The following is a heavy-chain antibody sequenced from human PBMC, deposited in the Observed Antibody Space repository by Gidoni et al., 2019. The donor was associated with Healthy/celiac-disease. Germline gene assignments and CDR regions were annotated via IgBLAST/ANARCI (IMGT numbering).Heavy chain of an antibody. Sequence: QVQLQESGPGLVKPSETLSLTCAVSGYSISSGYYWGWIRQPPGKGLEWIGSIYHSGSTYYTPSLKSRVTISVDTSKNQFSLKLSSVTAADTAVYYCARDGLGYCSGGSCNWFDPWGQGTLVTVSS. D-gene: IGHD2-15*01. CDR1: GYSISSGYY. V-gene: IGHV4-38-2*02. CDR2: IYHSGST. CDR3: ARDGLGYCSGGSCNWFDP. J-gene: IGHJ5*02.